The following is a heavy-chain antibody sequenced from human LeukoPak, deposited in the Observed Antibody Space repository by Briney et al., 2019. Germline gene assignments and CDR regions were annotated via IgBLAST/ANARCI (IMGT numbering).Heavy chain of an antibody. CDR2: ISPIFGTA. J-gene: IGHJ5*02. D-gene: IGHD5-12*01. CDR3: AIVVYSGYDFLSHWFDP. Sequence: GASVKVSCKASGCTFSSYAISWVRQAPGQGLEWMGGISPIFGTANYAQQFQGRVTITTDKSTNTAYMELSSLRSEDTAVYYCAIVVYSGYDFLSHWFDPWGQGTLVTVSS. CDR1: GCTFSSYA. V-gene: IGHV1-69*05.